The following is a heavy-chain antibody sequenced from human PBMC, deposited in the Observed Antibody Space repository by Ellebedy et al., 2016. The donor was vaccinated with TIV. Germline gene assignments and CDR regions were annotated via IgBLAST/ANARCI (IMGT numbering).Heavy chain of an antibody. Sequence: GESLKISCVASGFTFSSDWMSWVRQAPGKGLEWVANIKQDGSEKNYVDSVKGRFIISRDNAKESLYLQMNSLRAEDTAINFCARTGFFDYWGQGTLVTVSS. CDR1: GFTFSSDW. CDR3: ARTGFFDY. CDR2: IKQDGSEK. V-gene: IGHV3-7*03. J-gene: IGHJ4*02.